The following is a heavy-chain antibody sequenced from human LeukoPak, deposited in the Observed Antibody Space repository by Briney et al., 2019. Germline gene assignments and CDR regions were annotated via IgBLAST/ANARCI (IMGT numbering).Heavy chain of an antibody. CDR3: ARGQYDFWSGHRRNNWFDP. CDR2: INHSGST. J-gene: IGHJ5*02. CDR1: GGSFSGYY. D-gene: IGHD3-3*01. Sequence: SETLSLTCAVYGGSFSGYYWSWIRQPPGKGLEWIGEINHSGSTNYNPSLKSRVTISVDTSKNQFSLKLSSVTAADTAVYYCARGQYDFWSGHRRNNWFDPWGQGTLVTVSS. V-gene: IGHV4-34*01.